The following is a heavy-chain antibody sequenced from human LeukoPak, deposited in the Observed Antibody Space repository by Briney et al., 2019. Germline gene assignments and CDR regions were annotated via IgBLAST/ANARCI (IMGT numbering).Heavy chain of an antibody. CDR2: ISYSGNT. J-gene: IGHJ4*02. V-gene: IGHV4-59*01. D-gene: IGHD3-22*01. Sequence: SETLSLTCAVYGGSFSGYYWSWIRQPPGKGLEWIGFISYSGNTNYNPSLKSRVTISLDTSKNQFSLKLISVTAADTAVYYCARGVGSGYTDYWGQGALVTVSS. CDR3: ARGVGSGYTDY. CDR1: GGSFSGYY.